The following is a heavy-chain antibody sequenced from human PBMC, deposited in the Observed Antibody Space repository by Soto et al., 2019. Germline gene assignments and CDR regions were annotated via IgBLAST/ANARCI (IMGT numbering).Heavy chain of an antibody. CDR1: GYTFTSYY. CDR2: INPSGGST. CDR3: AREGGYNYDXWSGYYMGGNYYYGMDV. D-gene: IGHD3-3*01. Sequence: ASVKVSCKASGYTFTSYYMHWVRQAPGQGLEWTGIINPSGGSTSYAQKFQGRVTMTRDTSTSTVYMELSSLRSEDMAVYYCAREGGYNYDXWSGYYMGGNYYYGMDVWGRGTTVTVSS. J-gene: IGHJ6*02. V-gene: IGHV1-46*01.